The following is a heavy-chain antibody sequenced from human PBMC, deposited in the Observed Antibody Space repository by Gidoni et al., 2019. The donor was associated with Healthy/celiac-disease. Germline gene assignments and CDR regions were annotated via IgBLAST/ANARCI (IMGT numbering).Heavy chain of an antibody. CDR3: ARDAVPEKDSSSWYYFDY. J-gene: IGHJ4*02. CDR2: INWNGGST. CDR1: GFTLDDYG. D-gene: IGHD6-13*01. Sequence: EVQLVESGGGVVRPGGSLRLSCAASGFTLDDYGMSWVRQAPGKGLGWVSGINWNGGSTGYADSVKGRFTISRDNAKNSLYLQMNSLRAEDTALYYCARDAVPEKDSSSWYYFDYWGQGTLVTVSS. V-gene: IGHV3-20*04.